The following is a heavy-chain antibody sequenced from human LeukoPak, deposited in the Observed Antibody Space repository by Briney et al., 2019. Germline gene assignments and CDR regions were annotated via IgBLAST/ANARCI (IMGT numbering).Heavy chain of an antibody. CDR3: ASGRRHSVYYFDY. J-gene: IGHJ4*02. CDR1: GYTFTSYG. D-gene: IGHD2-21*01. V-gene: IGHV1-46*01. CDR2: INPSGGST. Sequence: GASVKVSCKASGYTFTSYGISWVRQAPGQGLEWMGIINPSGGSTSYAQKFQGRVTMTRDMSTSTVYVELSSLRSEDTAVYYCASGRRHSVYYFDYWGQGTLVTVSS.